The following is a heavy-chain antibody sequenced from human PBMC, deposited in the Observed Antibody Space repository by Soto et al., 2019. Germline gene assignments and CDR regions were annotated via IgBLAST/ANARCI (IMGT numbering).Heavy chain of an antibody. J-gene: IGHJ6*02. Sequence: VQLVESGGGEVQPGRSLRLSCAASGFTYTDFALHWVRQAPGKGLEWVAIISYDGSDKYYADSVKGRFAISGDNPKNTLYLEMNSLRPEDTAVYFCARRAWDSYYAIDVWGQGTTVTVFS. D-gene: IGHD3-22*01. V-gene: IGHV3-30*09. CDR3: ARRAWDSYYAIDV. CDR2: ISYDGSDK. CDR1: GFTYTDFA.